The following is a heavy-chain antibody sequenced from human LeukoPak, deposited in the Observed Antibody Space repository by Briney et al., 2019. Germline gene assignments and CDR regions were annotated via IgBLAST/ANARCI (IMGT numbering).Heavy chain of an antibody. Sequence: GGSLRLSCAASGFTFSSYWMNWARQAPGMGLEWVASIKQDGSQKYYLDSVRGRFTISRDNAKNSLSLQMNSLRAEDTAVYFCASGNDFDYWGQGTLVTVSS. V-gene: IGHV3-7*03. CDR3: ASGNDFDY. J-gene: IGHJ4*02. D-gene: IGHD1-1*01. CDR1: GFTFSSYW. CDR2: IKQDGSQK.